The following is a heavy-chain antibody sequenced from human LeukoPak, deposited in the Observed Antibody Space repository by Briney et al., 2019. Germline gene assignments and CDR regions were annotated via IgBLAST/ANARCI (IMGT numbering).Heavy chain of an antibody. CDR1: GAPLSSYF. Sequence: SETLSLTCTVSGAPLSSYFWTWIRQPPGKGLEWIGYIYYTGTTNFNPSLKSRVTTSVDTSKNQFSLNLSSVAAADTAVYYCASSTQLGPSFFDFWGRGTLVTVSS. CDR3: ASSTQLGPSFFDF. J-gene: IGHJ4*02. CDR2: IYYTGTT. D-gene: IGHD2-2*01. V-gene: IGHV4-59*01.